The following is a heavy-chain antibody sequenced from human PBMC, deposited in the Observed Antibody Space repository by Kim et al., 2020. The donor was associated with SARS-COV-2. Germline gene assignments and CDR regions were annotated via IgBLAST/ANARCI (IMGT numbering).Heavy chain of an antibody. CDR1: GGSISSSSYY. J-gene: IGHJ4*02. CDR2: IYYSGST. CDR3: ARHPARQGLWGIVVVLIDY. Sequence: SETLSLTCTVSGGSISSSSYYWGWIRQPPGKGLEWIGSIYYSGSTYYNPSLKSRVTISVDTSKNQFSLKLSSVTAADTAVYYCARHPARQGLWGIVVVLIDYWGQGTLVTVSS. D-gene: IGHD3-22*01. V-gene: IGHV4-39*01.